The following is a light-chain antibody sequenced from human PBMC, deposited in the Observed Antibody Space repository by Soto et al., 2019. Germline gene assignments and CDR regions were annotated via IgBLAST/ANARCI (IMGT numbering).Light chain of an antibody. J-gene: IGKJ5*01. V-gene: IGKV3D-11*02. Sequence: EIVLTQSPCTLSLSPGERATLSCRASQSISNSLAWYQQKPGQAPRLLIYDASKRATGIPARFSGSGSGTNFTLTISSLEPEDFAVYYCQQRRSWQVTFGQGTRLEIK. CDR1: QSISNS. CDR2: DAS. CDR3: QQRRSWQVT.